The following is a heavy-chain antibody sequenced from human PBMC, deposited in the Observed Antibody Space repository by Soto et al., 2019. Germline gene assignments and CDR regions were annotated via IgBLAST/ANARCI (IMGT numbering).Heavy chain of an antibody. CDR3: ATSNYGERD. D-gene: IGHD4-17*01. J-gene: IGHJ4*01. CDR2: VSGDGGST. V-gene: IGHV3-23*01. CDR1: GFTLSNYG. Sequence: EGQVLESGGGLVQPGGSLRLTCVASGFTLSNYGMSWVRQAPGKGLEWVSFVSGDGGSTYYIDSVKGRFTISRDSSKNTGCLQMNSLRAEDTAVYYCATSNYGERDWGQGTLVTVSS.